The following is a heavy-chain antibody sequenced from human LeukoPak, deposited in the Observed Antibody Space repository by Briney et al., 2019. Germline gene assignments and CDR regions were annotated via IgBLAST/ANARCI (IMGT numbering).Heavy chain of an antibody. CDR1: GFTFSSYA. Sequence: GGSLRLSCAASGFTFSSYAMSWVRQAPGKGLEWFSATSGSGGSIYYADSVKGRFTISRDNSKNTLYLQMNSLRAEDTAVYYCAKAWLGNQLPPNWFDPWGQGTLVTVSS. D-gene: IGHD2-2*01. CDR2: TSGSGGSI. CDR3: AKAWLGNQLPPNWFDP. J-gene: IGHJ5*02. V-gene: IGHV3-23*01.